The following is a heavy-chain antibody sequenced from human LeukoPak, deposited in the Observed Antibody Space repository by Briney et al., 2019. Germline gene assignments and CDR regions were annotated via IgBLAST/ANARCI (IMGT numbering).Heavy chain of an antibody. Sequence: GGSLRLSCAASGFSFSSYGMHWVRQAPGKGLEWVAIISYDGSNKYNADSVKGRFTTSRDNSKNPLYLQMNSLRVEDTAVYYCARGEYYYDGGYWGQGTLVTVSS. CDR2: ISYDGSNK. CDR3: ARGEYYYDGGY. CDR1: GFSFSSYG. V-gene: IGHV3-30*03. J-gene: IGHJ1*01. D-gene: IGHD3-22*01.